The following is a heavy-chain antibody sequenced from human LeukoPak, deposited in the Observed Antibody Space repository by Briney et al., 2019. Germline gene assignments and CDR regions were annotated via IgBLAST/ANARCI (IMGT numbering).Heavy chain of an antibody. CDR3: AREVAPLYFHYGMDV. Sequence: GGSLRLSCAASGFTFSSYGMHWVRQAPGKGLEWVAVTWYDGRNNYYAASVKGRFTISRDDSKTTVYLLMDSLRAEDTAVYYCAREVAPLYFHYGMDVWGEGTTVTVSS. CDR1: GFTFSSYG. D-gene: IGHD2-21*01. V-gene: IGHV3-33*01. J-gene: IGHJ6*01. CDR2: TWYDGRNN.